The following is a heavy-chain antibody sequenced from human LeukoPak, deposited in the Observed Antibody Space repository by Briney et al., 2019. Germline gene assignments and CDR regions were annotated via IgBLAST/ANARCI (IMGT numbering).Heavy chain of an antibody. Sequence: GASVKVSCKASGYTFTGYYMHWVRQAPGQGLEWMGRINPNSGGTNYAWKFQGRVTMTRDTSISTAYMELSRLRSDDTAVYYCARAHYDILTGYYPNYFDYWGQGTLVTVSS. CDR3: ARAHYDILTGYYPNYFDY. CDR2: INPNSGGT. D-gene: IGHD3-9*01. CDR1: GYTFTGYY. V-gene: IGHV1-2*06. J-gene: IGHJ4*02.